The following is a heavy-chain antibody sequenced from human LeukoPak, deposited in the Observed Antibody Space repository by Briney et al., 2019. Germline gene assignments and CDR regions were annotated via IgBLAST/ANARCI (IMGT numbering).Heavy chain of an antibody. Sequence: PGGSLLLSCAASGFPFSSYAMSWVRPAPGKGLEWVSAISGSGGSTYYADSVKGRFTISRDNSENTLYLQMNSLRAEDTAVYYCARSGDPHDYGDYGEGYAFDIWGQGTMVTVSS. CDR2: ISGSGGST. CDR1: GFPFSSYA. D-gene: IGHD4-17*01. J-gene: IGHJ3*02. CDR3: ARSGDPHDYGDYGEGYAFDI. V-gene: IGHV3-23*01.